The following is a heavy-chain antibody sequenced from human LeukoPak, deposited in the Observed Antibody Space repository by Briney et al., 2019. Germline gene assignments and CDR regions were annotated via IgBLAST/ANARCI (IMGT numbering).Heavy chain of an antibody. CDR1: GLTFSNYD. Sequence: GGSLRLSCAASGLTFSNYDMSWVRQAPGKGLEWVSAVSGSGDSTYYTESVKGRFTISRDNSENTLYLQMNSLRAEDTAVYYCAKRGTSFAGFDYWGQANLVTVPS. D-gene: IGHD1-26*01. CDR3: AKRGTSFAGFDY. V-gene: IGHV3-23*01. J-gene: IGHJ4*02. CDR2: VSGSGDST.